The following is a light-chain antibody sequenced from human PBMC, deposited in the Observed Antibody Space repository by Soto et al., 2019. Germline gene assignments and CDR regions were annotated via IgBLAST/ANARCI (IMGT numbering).Light chain of an antibody. J-gene: IGLJ2*01. CDR3: SSYGGSNPVV. CDR2: EVS. V-gene: IGLV2-8*01. CDR1: SSDVGGYNY. Sequence: QSVLTQPPSASGSPGQSVTISCTGSSSDVGGYNYVSWYQQHPGKAPKLRIYEVSKRHSGGPDRLSGSKSGDTASLTVSGLQAEDESDYYCSSYGGSNPVVFGVGTKLTAL.